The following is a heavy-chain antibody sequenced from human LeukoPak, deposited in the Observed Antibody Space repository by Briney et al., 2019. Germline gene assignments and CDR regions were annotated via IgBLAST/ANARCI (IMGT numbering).Heavy chain of an antibody. CDR2: INPDSGFT. D-gene: IGHD3-16*01. J-gene: IGHJ4*02. CDR3: APAAEAYTSWWKV. V-gene: IGHV1-2*02. CDR1: GYKFTDDY. Sequence: ASVKVSCKASGYKFTDDYMNWVRQAPGQGLEFIGWINPDSGFTNYAQKFKGRVTMTRDTSISTAYLEVRSLTSDDTAVYYCAPAAEAYTSWWKVWGQGTLVTVSS.